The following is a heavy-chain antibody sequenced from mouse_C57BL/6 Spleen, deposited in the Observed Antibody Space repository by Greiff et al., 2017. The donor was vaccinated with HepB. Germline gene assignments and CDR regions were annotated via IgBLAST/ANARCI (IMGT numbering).Heavy chain of an antibody. J-gene: IGHJ4*01. Sequence: VQLQQPGAELVRPGSSVKLSCKASGYTFTSYWMDWVKQRPGQGLEWIGNIYPSDSETHYNQKFKDKATLTVDKSSSTAYMQLSSLTSEDSAVYYCAREGYSNYPYAMDYWGQGTSVTVSS. D-gene: IGHD2-5*01. CDR3: AREGYSNYPYAMDY. CDR2: IYPSDSET. CDR1: GYTFTSYW. V-gene: IGHV1-61*01.